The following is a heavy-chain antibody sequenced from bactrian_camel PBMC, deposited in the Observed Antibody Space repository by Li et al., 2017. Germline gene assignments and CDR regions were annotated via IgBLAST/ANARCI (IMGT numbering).Heavy chain of an antibody. CDR1: QDTTRSNS. J-gene: IGHJ4*01. CDR3: SSRACKYGS. Sequence: HVQLVESGGGSVEAGGSLRLSCVAVQDTTRSNSMAWFRRSPGKEREGLAAVYAGGATYKERTYYADSVKGRFTISQDKAKNTVYLQMNSLKPEDTAVNYCSSRACKYGSWGQGTQVTVS. CDR2: VYAGGATYKERT. V-gene: IGHV3-3*01.